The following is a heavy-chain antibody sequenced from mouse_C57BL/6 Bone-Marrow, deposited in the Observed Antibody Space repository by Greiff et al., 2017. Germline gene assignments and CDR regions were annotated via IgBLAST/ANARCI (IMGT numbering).Heavy chain of an antibody. CDR2: IDPEDGVT. Sequence: VQLQQSGAELVRPGASVKLSCTASGFNIKDYYMHWVKQRPEQGLEWIGRIDPEDGVTEYAPKFQGKATMTADTSSNTAYLQLSSLTSEDTAVYYCTTLYGLLTWFAYWGQGTLVTVSA. J-gene: IGHJ3*01. CDR1: GFNIKDYY. D-gene: IGHD1-1*02. V-gene: IGHV14-1*01. CDR3: TTLYGLLTWFAY.